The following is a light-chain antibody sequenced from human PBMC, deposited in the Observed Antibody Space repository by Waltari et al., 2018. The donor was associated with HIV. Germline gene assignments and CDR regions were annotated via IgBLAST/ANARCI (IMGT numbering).Light chain of an antibody. J-gene: IGKJ2*01. CDR2: DAS. Sequence: EIVMTQSPATLSVSPGERATLSCRASQSVSSNLAWYQQKPGQAPRLLIYDASTRATGIPARLSGSGSGTYFTLTISSLQSEDFAVYYCQQYNNWPPGTFGQGAKLEIK. V-gene: IGKV3-15*01. CDR1: QSVSSN. CDR3: QQYNNWPPGT.